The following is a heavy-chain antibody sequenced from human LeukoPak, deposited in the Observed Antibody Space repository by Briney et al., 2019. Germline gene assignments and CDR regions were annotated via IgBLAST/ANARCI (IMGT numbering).Heavy chain of an antibody. CDR1: AFNFSGNY. CDR2: IYIGGTT. J-gene: IGHJ4*02. Sequence: GGSLRLSCVDSAFNFSGNYMTWVRQAPGKGLEWVSAIYIGGTTYYADSVKGRFTISRDNPKSTLYLQMHSLRAEAPAVYYCAREISRFGIWGQGTLVTVS. D-gene: IGHD3-16*01. CDR3: AREISRFGI. V-gene: IGHV3-66*01.